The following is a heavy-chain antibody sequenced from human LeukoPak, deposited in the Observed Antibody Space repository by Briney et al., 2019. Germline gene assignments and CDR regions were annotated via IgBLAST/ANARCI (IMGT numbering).Heavy chain of an antibody. CDR3: ARGYCTTTSCHATWFDP. D-gene: IGHD2-2*01. CDR2: IKQDGSAK. Sequence: GGSLRLSCADSGFTFSSYWMSWVRQAPGKGLEWVANIKQDGSAKYYVDSVKGRFTISRDNAKNSLYLQMNSLRAEDTAVYYCARGYCTTTSCHATWFDPWGQGTLVTVSS. CDR1: GFTFSSYW. J-gene: IGHJ5*02. V-gene: IGHV3-7*02.